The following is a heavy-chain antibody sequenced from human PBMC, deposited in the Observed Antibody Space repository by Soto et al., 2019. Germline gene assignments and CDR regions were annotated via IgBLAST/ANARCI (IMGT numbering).Heavy chain of an antibody. Sequence: EVQLVESGGGLVQPGGSLRLSCAASGFTVSSNYMSWVRQAPGKGLEWVSVIYSGGSAYYADSVKGRFTISRDSSKNTLYLQMNSLRVEDTAVYYCARRGLRIASAGTNDYWGQGTLVTVSS. CDR2: IYSGGSA. V-gene: IGHV3-66*01. D-gene: IGHD6-13*01. J-gene: IGHJ4*02. CDR1: GFTVSSNY. CDR3: ARRGLRIASAGTNDY.